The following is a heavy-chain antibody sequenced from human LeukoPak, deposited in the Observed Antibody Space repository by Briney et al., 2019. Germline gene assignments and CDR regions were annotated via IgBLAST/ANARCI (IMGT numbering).Heavy chain of an antibody. Sequence: GGSLRLSCAASGFTFSNYARHWVRQAPGKGLEWVALISYDGSNKYYADSVKGRFTISRDNSKNTLYLQMNSLRAEDTAVYYCARQSYAGFYWGQGSLVTVSS. CDR2: ISYDGSNK. V-gene: IGHV3-30-3*01. D-gene: IGHD1-26*01. CDR1: GFTFSNYA. CDR3: ARQSYAGFY. J-gene: IGHJ4*02.